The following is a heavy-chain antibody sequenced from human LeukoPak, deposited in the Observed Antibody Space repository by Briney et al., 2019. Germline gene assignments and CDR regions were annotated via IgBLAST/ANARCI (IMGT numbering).Heavy chain of an antibody. J-gene: IGHJ4*02. CDR3: ARGPRYFDY. V-gene: IGHV4-34*01. CDR1: GGSLSGYY. CDR2: INHSGST. Sequence: SETLSLTCAVYGGSLSGYYWSWIRQPPGKGLEWIGEINHSGSTNYNPSLKSRVTISVDTSKNQFSLKLSSVTAADTAVYYCARGPRYFDYWGQGTLVTVSS.